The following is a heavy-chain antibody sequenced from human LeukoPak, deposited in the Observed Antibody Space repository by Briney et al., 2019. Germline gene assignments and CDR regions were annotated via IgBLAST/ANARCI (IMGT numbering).Heavy chain of an antibody. D-gene: IGHD1-26*01. CDR3: ARVSGTHYPVDY. CDR1: GFSFSNHW. V-gene: IGHV3-7*01. CDR2: IRQDGGDS. Sequence: PGGSLRLSCAASGFSFSNHWMACVRRTPGKGPEGGANIRQDGGDSYYVVSVRGRFTISRDNAKSSVFLQMNSLRAEDTAVYYCARVSGTHYPVDYWGQGTLLTVSS. J-gene: IGHJ4*02.